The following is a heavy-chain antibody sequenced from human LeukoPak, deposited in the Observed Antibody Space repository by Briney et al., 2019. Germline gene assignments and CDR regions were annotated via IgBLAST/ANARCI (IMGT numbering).Heavy chain of an antibody. V-gene: IGHV3-11*04. Sequence: GGSLRLSCAASGFTFSDYYMGWVRQAPGKGLEWVSYISGSSPTIFDADSVKGRFTISRDNAKNSLYLQMNGLRAEDTAVYYCAREESITTVRGVYTTFDYWGQGTLVTVSS. CDR2: ISGSSPTI. CDR3: AREESITTVRGVYTTFDY. CDR1: GFTFSDYY. J-gene: IGHJ4*02. D-gene: IGHD3-10*01.